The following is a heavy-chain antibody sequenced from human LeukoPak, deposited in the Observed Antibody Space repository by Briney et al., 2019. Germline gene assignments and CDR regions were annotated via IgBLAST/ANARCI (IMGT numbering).Heavy chain of an antibody. CDR3: ARGITIFGVDDRPFYYYYGMDV. D-gene: IGHD3-3*01. CDR2: ISAYNGNT. J-gene: IGHJ6*02. Sequence: GASVKVSCKASGYTFTSYGISWVRQAPGQGLEWMGWISAYNGNTNYAQKLQGRVTMTTDTSTSTAYMELRSLRSDDTAVYYCARGITIFGVDDRPFYYYYGMDVWGQGTTVTVSS. V-gene: IGHV1-18*01. CDR1: GYTFTSYG.